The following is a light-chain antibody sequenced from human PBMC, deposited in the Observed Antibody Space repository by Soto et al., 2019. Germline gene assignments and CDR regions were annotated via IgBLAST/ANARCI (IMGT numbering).Light chain of an antibody. CDR2: DVS. CDR3: QRHGISPT. J-gene: IGKJ1*01. Sequence: DIVLTQSPGTLSLSPGERATLSCRSSQSVSSNYLAWYQQKPDQAPRLVIYDVSGRATGIPDRFSGSGSGTALPLTSSRLEPEDSAVCYCQRHGISPTFGQGTKVEIK. V-gene: IGKV3-20*01. CDR1: QSVSSNY.